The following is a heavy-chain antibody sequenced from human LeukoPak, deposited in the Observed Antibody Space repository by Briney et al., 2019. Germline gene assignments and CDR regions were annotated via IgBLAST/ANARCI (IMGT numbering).Heavy chain of an antibody. J-gene: IGHJ5*02. D-gene: IGHD2-2*01. CDR1: GYTFTGYY. V-gene: IGHV1-2*04. CDR2: INPNSGGT. CDR3: ARKAGCSSTSCSLGGWFDP. Sequence: ASVKVSCKASGYTFTGYYMHWVRQAPGQGLEWMGWINPNSGGTNYAQKFQGWVTMTRDTSISTAYMELSRLRSDDTAVYYCARKAGCSSTSCSLGGWFDPWGQGTLVTVSS.